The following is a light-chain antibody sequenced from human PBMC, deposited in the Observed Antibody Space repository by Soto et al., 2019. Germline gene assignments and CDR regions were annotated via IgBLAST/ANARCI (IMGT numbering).Light chain of an antibody. V-gene: IGLV2-14*01. Sequence: QSALTQPASVSGSPGQSITISCTGTSSDVGGYNYVSWYQQHPGKAPKLMIYDVSNRPSGVSNRFSGSNSGNTASLTISVLQSEDEDDYYCSSYTSSSTWVFGGGTKLTVL. J-gene: IGLJ3*02. CDR1: SSDVGGYNY. CDR2: DVS. CDR3: SSYTSSSTWV.